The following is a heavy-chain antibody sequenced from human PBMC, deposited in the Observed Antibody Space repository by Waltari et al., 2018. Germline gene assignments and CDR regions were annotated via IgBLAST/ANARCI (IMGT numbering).Heavy chain of an antibody. CDR1: GFTFRTYS. D-gene: IGHD2-15*01. V-gene: IGHV3-30-3*01. CDR2: ISFDGSIT. J-gene: IGHJ3*01. Sequence: QVQLVQSGGGVVQSEKSLRLSCEASGFTFRTYSLHWVRQAPGKGLEWVAVISFDGSITNYADSVKGRFSISKDDSKNTLYLQMNSLRPEDTAVYYCARAGGGSWLHEDAFDVWGQGTMVTVSS. CDR3: ARAGGGSWLHEDAFDV.